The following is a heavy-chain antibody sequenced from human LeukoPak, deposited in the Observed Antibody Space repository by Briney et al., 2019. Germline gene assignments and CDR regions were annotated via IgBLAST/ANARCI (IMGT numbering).Heavy chain of an antibody. CDR2: IYTSGST. CDR3: ARVQYYYGSGSKYYFDY. V-gene: IGHV4-4*07. Sequence: SETLSLTCTVSGGSISSYYWSWIRQPAGKGLEWIGRIYTSGSTNYNPSLKSRVTVSVDTSKNQFSLKLSSVTAADTAVYYCARVQYYYGSGSKYYFDYWGQGTLVTVSS. CDR1: GGSISSYY. J-gene: IGHJ4*02. D-gene: IGHD3-10*01.